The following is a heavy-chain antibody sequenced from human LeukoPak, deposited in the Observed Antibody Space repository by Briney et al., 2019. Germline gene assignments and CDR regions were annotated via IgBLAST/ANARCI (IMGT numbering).Heavy chain of an antibody. CDR3: ASDYYYDSSGYWVY. D-gene: IGHD3-22*01. CDR1: GFTFSSYE. J-gene: IGHJ4*02. CDR2: ISSSGSTI. Sequence: GGSLRLSCAASGFTFSSYEMNWVRQAPGKGLEWVSYISSSGSTIYYADSVKGRFTISRDNAKNSLYLQMNSLRAEDTAVYYCASDYYYDSSGYWVYWGQGTLVTVSS. V-gene: IGHV3-48*03.